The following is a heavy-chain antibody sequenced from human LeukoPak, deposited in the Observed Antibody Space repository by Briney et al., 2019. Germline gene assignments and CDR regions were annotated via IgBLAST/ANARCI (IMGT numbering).Heavy chain of an antibody. J-gene: IGHJ4*02. D-gene: IGHD1-26*01. CDR1: GFTFSSYE. Sequence: PGGSLRLSCAASGFTFSSYEMSWVGQAPGKGLEWVSVIYSGGSTYYADSVKGRFTISRDNSKNTLYLQMNSLRAEDTAVYYCARDDGGSYYDYWGQGTLVTVSS. CDR3: ARDDGGSYYDY. CDR2: IYSGGST. V-gene: IGHV3-53*01.